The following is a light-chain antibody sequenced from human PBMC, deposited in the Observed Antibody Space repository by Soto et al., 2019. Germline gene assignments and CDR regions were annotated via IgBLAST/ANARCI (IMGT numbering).Light chain of an antibody. Sequence: DIHISQSPSSLSASVRDRVTITCRASQTTNNYLNWYQLKPGKAPKLLIYAASTLQTGVPSRFTGSGSGTDFTLTIISLQPEDYATYFCQQSYSMPYAFGPGTKVDIK. CDR1: QTTNNY. CDR3: QQSYSMPYA. CDR2: AAS. V-gene: IGKV1-39*01. J-gene: IGKJ2*01.